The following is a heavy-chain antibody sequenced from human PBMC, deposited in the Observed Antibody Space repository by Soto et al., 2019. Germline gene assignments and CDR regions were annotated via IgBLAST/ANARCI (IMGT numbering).Heavy chain of an antibody. D-gene: IGHD3-16*01. Sequence: QVQLQESGPGLVKPSETLSLSCSVSGGSISGHYWSWVRRTPGKGLEWIGYMYYSGSTNYNPSLKRRVTISVDTSKHHFSLRLTSVTAADTAVYYCARGPYYDMIWNYYYMDVWGKGTTVTVSS. CDR2: MYYSGST. J-gene: IGHJ6*03. CDR1: GGSISGHY. V-gene: IGHV4-59*08. CDR3: ARGPYYDMIWNYYYMDV.